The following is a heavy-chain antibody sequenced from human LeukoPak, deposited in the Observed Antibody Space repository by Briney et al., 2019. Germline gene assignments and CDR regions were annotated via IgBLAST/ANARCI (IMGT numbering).Heavy chain of an antibody. CDR3: ARARRGSSWYS. CDR1: GGSFSGYY. D-gene: IGHD6-13*01. V-gene: IGHV4-34*01. CDR2: INHSGST. Sequence: SETLSLTCAVYGGSFSGYYWSWIRQPPGKGLEWIGEINHSGSTNYNPSLKSRVTISVDTSKNQFSLKLSSVTAADTAVYYCARARRGSSWYSWGQGTLVTVSS. J-gene: IGHJ4*02.